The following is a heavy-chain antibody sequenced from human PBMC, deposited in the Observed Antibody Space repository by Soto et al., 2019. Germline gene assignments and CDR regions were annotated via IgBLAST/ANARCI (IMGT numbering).Heavy chain of an antibody. J-gene: IGHJ4*02. CDR3: ARSPRAVAGEFDY. Sequence: ESGGGLVKPGGSLRLSCAASGFTFSSYSMNWVRQAPGKGLEWVSSISSSSSYIYYADSVKGRFTISRDNAKNSLYLQMNSLRAEDTAVYYCARSPRAVAGEFDYWGQGTLVTVSS. D-gene: IGHD6-19*01. V-gene: IGHV3-21*01. CDR1: GFTFSSYS. CDR2: ISSSSSYI.